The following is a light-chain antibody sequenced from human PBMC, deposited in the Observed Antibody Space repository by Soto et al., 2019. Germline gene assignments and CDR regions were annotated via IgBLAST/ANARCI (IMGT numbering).Light chain of an antibody. J-gene: IGKJ1*01. CDR2: DGS. CDR3: MQGTHWPWT. Sequence: DVVLTQAPLSLSVTPGQPAAMSCKSSQSLLYGDGKTYLYWYLQRPGQPPQLLSYDGSNRFSGVPDRFSGSGSGTDFTLKISRVEAEDVGVYYCMQGTHWPWTFGQGTKVDI. V-gene: IGKV2D-29*01. CDR1: QSLLYGDGKTY.